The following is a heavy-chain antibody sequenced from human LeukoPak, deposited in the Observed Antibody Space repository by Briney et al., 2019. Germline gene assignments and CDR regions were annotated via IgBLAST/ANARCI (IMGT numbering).Heavy chain of an antibody. D-gene: IGHD2-2*01. J-gene: IGHJ6*02. CDR1: GFTFSSYA. CDR2: ISYDGSNK. V-gene: IGHV3-30-3*01. Sequence: GRSQRLSCAASGFTFSSYAMHWVRQAPGKGLEWVAVISYDGSNKYYADSVKGRFTISRDNSKNTLYLQMNSLRAEDTAVYYCARNLYCSSTSCYIYYYYGMDVWGQGTTVTVSS. CDR3: ARNLYCSSTSCYIYYYYGMDV.